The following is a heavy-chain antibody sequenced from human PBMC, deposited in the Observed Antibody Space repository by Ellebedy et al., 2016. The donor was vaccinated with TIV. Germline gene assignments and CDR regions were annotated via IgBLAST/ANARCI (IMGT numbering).Heavy chain of an antibody. CDR2: IIPMFTLP. J-gene: IGHJ3*01. Sequence: SVKVSXKASGGSIRSYVITWMRQAPGQGLEWMGGIIPMFTLPNYAQGFQDKVKITADESTSTVYMELSSLRVEDTAVYYCARGRRDAYNYSYKGGAYDVWGQGTMVIVSS. D-gene: IGHD5-24*01. V-gene: IGHV1-69*13. CDR1: GGSIRSYV. CDR3: ARGRRDAYNYSYKGGAYDV.